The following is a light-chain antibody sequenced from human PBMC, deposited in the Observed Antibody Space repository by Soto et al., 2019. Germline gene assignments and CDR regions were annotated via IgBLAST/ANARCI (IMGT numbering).Light chain of an antibody. J-gene: IGKJ1*01. Sequence: EIVLTQSPGTLSLSPGERATISCRASQSVSSSYLAWYQQKPGQAPRLLIYGASSRATGIPDRFSGSGSGTDFTLTISRLEPEDFAVYYCHHYGSSPMTFGQGTKVEIK. CDR2: GAS. V-gene: IGKV3-20*01. CDR3: HHYGSSPMT. CDR1: QSVSSSY.